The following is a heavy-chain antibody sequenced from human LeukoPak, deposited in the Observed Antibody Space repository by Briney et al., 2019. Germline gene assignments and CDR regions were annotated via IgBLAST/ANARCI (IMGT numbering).Heavy chain of an antibody. J-gene: IGHJ4*02. CDR3: ARAMFYSSSWYYFDY. Sequence: GGSLRLSCAASGFTFSSYSMNWVRQAPGKGLEWVSSISSSSSYIYYADSVKGRFTISRDNAKNSLYLQMNSLRAEDTAVYYCARAMFYSSSWYYFDYWGQGTLVTVSS. V-gene: IGHV3-21*01. D-gene: IGHD6-13*01. CDR2: ISSSSSYI. CDR1: GFTFSSYS.